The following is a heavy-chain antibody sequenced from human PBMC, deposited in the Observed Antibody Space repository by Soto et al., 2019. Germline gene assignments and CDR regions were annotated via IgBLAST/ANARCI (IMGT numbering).Heavy chain of an antibody. CDR1: GFTFSDYA. CDR2: VSHDGRNT. CDR3: AKGGRQWRVTSAFNY. Sequence: VQLVESGGGVVQPGRSLRLSCAASGFTFSDYAMHWVRQAPGKGLEWVAVVSHDGRNTHYADSVKGRFTISRDSSKNTVPLEMPSLRAEDTAVYYCAKGGRQWRVTSAFNYWGQGALVTVSS. V-gene: IGHV3-30*18. D-gene: IGHD6-19*01. J-gene: IGHJ4*02.